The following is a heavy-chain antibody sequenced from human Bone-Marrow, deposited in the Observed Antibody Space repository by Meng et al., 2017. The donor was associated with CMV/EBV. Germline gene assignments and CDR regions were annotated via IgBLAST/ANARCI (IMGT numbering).Heavy chain of an antibody. CDR3: ARHGISTSSEYYFDY. CDR2: IYNTGST. V-gene: IGHV4-39*01. CDR1: GASISSTSYY. D-gene: IGHD2-2*01. Sequence: SETLSLTCTVSGASISSTSYYWGWIRQPPGKGLEWIGIIYNTGSTYYNPSLKSRVTISVDTPKNQFSLKLRSVAAADTAVYYCARHGISTSSEYYFDYWGQGTLVTVSS. J-gene: IGHJ4*02.